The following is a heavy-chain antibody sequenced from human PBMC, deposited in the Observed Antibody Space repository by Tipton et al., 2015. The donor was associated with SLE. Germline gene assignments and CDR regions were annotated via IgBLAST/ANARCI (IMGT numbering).Heavy chain of an antibody. CDR3: AREEYSSGCTEVLGCGP. CDR2: IYYSGST. J-gene: IGHJ5*02. D-gene: IGHD6-19*01. Sequence: LRLSCTVSGGSISSYYWSWIRQPPGKGLEWIGYIYYSGSTNYNPSLKSRVTISVDTSKNQFSLKLSSVTAADTAVYYCAREEYSSGCTEVLGCGPWGQGTLVTVSS. V-gene: IGHV4-59*01. CDR1: GGSISSYY.